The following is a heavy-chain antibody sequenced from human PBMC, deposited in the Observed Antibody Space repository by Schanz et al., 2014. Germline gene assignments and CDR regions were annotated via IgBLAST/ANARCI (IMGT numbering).Heavy chain of an antibody. CDR2: INTGSGDT. CDR1: EYSFTSYS. D-gene: IGHD3-3*01. Sequence: QVQLVQSGAEVKRPGASVKVSCKASEYSFTSYSMHWVRQAPGQRLEWMGWINTGSGDTKYSQNFQGRGTITRDTAASTAYMELRSLRSDDTAVYYCARSAGRDFWSGYYTRFDYWGQGTLVTVSS. CDR3: ARSAGRDFWSGYYTRFDY. J-gene: IGHJ4*02. V-gene: IGHV1-3*04.